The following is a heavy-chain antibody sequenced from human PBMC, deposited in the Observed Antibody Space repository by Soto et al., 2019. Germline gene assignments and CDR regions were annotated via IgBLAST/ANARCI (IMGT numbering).Heavy chain of an antibody. V-gene: IGHV1-46*01. D-gene: IGHD3-3*01. CDR1: GYTFTSYY. J-gene: IGHJ6*02. CDR2: INPSGGST. Sequence: GASVKVSCKASGYTFTSYYMHWVRQAPGQGLEWMGIINPSGGSTSYAQKFQGRVTMTRDTSTSTVYMELSSLRSEDTAVYYCAREVTIFGVGGGGMDVWGQGTTVTVSS. CDR3: AREVTIFGVGGGGMDV.